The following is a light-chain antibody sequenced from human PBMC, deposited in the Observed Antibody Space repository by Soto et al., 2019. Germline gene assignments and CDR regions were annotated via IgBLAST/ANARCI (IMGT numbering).Light chain of an antibody. V-gene: IGKV3-11*01. CDR3: QQRSNWLPVT. J-gene: IGKJ4*01. CDR1: QSVKNY. Sequence: EIVLTQSPATLSLSPGERATLSCRASQSVKNYLAWYQQKPGQAPRLLIYDASNRATGIPARFSGSGSGTDFTLTISSLEPEDSAVYYCQQRSNWLPVTFGGGTKVDIK. CDR2: DAS.